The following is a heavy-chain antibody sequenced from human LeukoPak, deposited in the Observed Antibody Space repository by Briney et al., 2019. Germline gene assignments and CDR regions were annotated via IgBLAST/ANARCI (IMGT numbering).Heavy chain of an antibody. CDR1: GYTFTSYA. V-gene: IGHV1-3*01. Sequence: ASVKVSCKASGYTFTSYAIHWVRQAPGQRLEWMGWINAGNGNTKYSQKFQGRVTITRDTSASTAYMELSSLRSEDTAVYYCARVVDTAMAATYYFDYWGQGTLVTVSS. CDR3: ARVVDTAMAATYYFDY. CDR2: INAGNGNT. J-gene: IGHJ4*02. D-gene: IGHD5-18*01.